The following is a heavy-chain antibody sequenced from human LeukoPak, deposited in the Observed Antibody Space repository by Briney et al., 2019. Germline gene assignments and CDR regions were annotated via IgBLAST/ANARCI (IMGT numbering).Heavy chain of an antibody. Sequence: PSETLSLTCAVSGGSISTTDWWSWVRQPPGKGLEWIGSIYYSGSTYYNPSLKSRVTTSVDTSKNQFSLKLSSVTAADTAVYYCARNGLLYYDFWSGYYTDWGQGTLVTVSS. CDR1: GGSISTTDW. D-gene: IGHD3-3*01. CDR2: IYYSGST. V-gene: IGHV4-4*02. CDR3: ARNGLLYYDFWSGYYTD. J-gene: IGHJ4*02.